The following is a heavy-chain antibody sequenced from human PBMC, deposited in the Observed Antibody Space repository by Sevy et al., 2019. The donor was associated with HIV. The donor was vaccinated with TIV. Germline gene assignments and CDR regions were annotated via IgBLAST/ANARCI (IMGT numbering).Heavy chain of an antibody. Sequence: SETLSLTCTVSGGSISSSSYYWGWIRQPPGKGLEWIGSIYYSGSTYYNPSLKSRVTISVDTSKNQFSLKLSSVTAADTAVYYCARHRCSRGSCYLQYWGQGTLVTVSS. J-gene: IGHJ4*02. CDR3: ARHRCSRGSCYLQY. D-gene: IGHD2-15*01. V-gene: IGHV4-39*01. CDR1: GGSISSSSYY. CDR2: IYYSGST.